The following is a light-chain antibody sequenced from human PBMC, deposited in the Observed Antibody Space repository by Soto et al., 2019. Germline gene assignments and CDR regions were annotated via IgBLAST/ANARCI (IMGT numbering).Light chain of an antibody. V-gene: IGLV2-14*01. J-gene: IGLJ2*01. CDR3: SSYTSSSTLV. CDR1: SSDVGGYNY. CDR2: DVS. Sequence: QSALTQPASVSGSPGQSITISCTGTSSDVGGYNYVSWYQQHPGKAPKLMIYDVSNRPSGVSNRFSGSKSGNTASLTISGXXXXAEADYYXSSYTSSSTLVXXXGTKLTVL.